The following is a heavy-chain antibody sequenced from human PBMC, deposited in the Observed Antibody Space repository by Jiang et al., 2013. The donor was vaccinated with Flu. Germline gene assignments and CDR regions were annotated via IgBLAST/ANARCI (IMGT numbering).Heavy chain of an antibody. J-gene: IGHJ4*02. CDR3: ARVLIRYCSGGSCYSGY. CDR1: GYTFTSYD. V-gene: IGHV1-8*01. CDR2: MNPNSGNT. Sequence: SGAEVKKPGASVKVSCKASGYTFTSYDINWVRQATGQGLEWMGWMNPNSGNTGYAQKFQGRVTMTRNTSISTAYMELSSLRSEDTAVYYCARVLIRYCSGGSCYSGYWGQGTLVTVSS. D-gene: IGHD2-15*01.